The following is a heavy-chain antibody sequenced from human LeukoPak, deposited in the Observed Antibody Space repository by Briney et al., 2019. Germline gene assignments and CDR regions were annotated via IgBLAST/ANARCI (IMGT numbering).Heavy chain of an antibody. J-gene: IGHJ4*02. CDR3: ARARRYCSSTSCYIFDY. Sequence: PSETLSLTCAVYGGSFSGYYWSWIRQPPGKGLEWIGEINHSGSTNYNPSLKSRVTISVDTSKNQFSLKLSSVTAADTAVYYCARARRYCSSTSCYIFDYWGQGTLVTVSS. CDR1: GGSFSGYY. V-gene: IGHV4-34*01. CDR2: INHSGST. D-gene: IGHD2-2*01.